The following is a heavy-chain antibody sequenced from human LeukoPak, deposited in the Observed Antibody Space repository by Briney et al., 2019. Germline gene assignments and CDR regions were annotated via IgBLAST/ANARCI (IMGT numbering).Heavy chain of an antibody. CDR1: GFTFSSYE. J-gene: IGHJ4*02. V-gene: IGHV3-48*03. D-gene: IGHD6-19*01. CDR3: VTESGWLFDY. Sequence: PGGSLRLSCAASGFTFSSYEMNWVRQAPGRGLEWVSYISSSGSTIYYADSVKGRFTISRDNAKNSLFLQVNSLRAEDTAMYYCVTESGWLFDYWGQGTLVTVSS. CDR2: ISSSGSTI.